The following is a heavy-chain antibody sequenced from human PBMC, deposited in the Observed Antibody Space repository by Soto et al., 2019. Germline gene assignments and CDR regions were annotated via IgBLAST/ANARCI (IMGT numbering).Heavy chain of an antibody. CDR1: GDSISSGDYY. D-gene: IGHD2-2*01. J-gene: IGHJ6*02. CDR3: ARDKCTSTNCYPLATYGMDV. CDR2: IYYRGTT. Sequence: NPSETLSLTCSVSGDSISSGDYYWSWVRQYPGKGLEWIGYIYYRGTTYYNPSLQSRVSILVDTSKNQFSLSLSSVTAADTAVYYCARDKCTSTNCYPLATYGMDVWGQGTTVTLPS. V-gene: IGHV4-31*03.